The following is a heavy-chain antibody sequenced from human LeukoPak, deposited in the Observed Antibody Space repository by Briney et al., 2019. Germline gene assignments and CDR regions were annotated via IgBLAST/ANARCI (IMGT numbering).Heavy chain of an antibody. CDR1: GGSISSSSYY. Sequence: PSETLPLTCTVSGGSISSSSYYWSWIRQPAGKGLEWIGRIYTSGSTNYNPSLKGRVTISVDKSKNQFSLKLSSMTAAETAVYYCARSGFGRGVVPAMTHTPYYYYYYMDVWGKGTTVTVSS. J-gene: IGHJ6*03. CDR3: ARSGFGRGVVPAMTHTPYYYYYYMDV. CDR2: IYTSGST. D-gene: IGHD2-2*01. V-gene: IGHV4-61*02.